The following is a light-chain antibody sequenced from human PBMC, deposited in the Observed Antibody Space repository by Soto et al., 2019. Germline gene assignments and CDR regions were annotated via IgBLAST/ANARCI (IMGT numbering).Light chain of an antibody. V-gene: IGKV1-5*01. Sequence: DIQMTQSPSTLSASVGDTVTITCRASESIDNWLAWYQQKPGEAPKLLIFAASTLVRGVPSRFSGRGSGTEFTLTISSLQADDYATFYCQQYHTDWTFGQGTKV. CDR1: ESIDNW. J-gene: IGKJ1*01. CDR3: QQYHTDWT. CDR2: AAS.